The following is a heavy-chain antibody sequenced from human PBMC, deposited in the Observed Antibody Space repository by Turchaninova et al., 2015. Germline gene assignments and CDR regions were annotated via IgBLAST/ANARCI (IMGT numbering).Heavy chain of an antibody. CDR3: ARGYRLDY. Sequence: QVQLQQWGAGLLRPSETLSLAFAVYGGSFSGCYWTWIRQPPGKGLEWIGEINHSGSTNYNPSLKSRVTISVDTSKSQFSLKVTSVTAADTAVYYCARGYRLDYWGLGTLVTVSS. V-gene: IGHV4-34*01. J-gene: IGHJ4*02. CDR2: INHSGST. CDR1: GGSFSGCY.